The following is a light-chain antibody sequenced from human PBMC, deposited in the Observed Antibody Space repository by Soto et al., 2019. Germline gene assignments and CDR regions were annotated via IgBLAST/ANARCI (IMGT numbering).Light chain of an antibody. CDR2: GTS. CDR3: QQYASSPET. J-gene: IGKJ1*01. Sequence: EILLTQSPGTLSLSPGERATLYCRASQSVSSSYVAWYQQKPGQAPRLLFFGTSHRATGIPDRFSGSGSGTDFTLTISRLEPEDFAVYFCQQYASSPETFGQGTKVDIK. V-gene: IGKV3-20*01. CDR1: QSVSSSY.